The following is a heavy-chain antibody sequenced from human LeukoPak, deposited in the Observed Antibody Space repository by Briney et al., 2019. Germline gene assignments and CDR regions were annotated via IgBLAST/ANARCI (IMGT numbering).Heavy chain of an antibody. CDR3: ATKQWLAPPPDS. CDR1: GFTFSKYW. V-gene: IGHV3-74*01. Sequence: PGGSLILSLAASGFTFSKYWMLWVRQAPGKGLESVSRINTDGTVTTYADSVKGRFTVSRDNADNTMFLKMNSVRDEDTAVYYCATKQWLAPPPDSWGQGTPVTVSS. D-gene: IGHD6-19*01. J-gene: IGHJ4*02. CDR2: INTDGTVT.